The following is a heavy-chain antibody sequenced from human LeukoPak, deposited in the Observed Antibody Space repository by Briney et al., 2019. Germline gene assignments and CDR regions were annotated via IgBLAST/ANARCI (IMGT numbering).Heavy chain of an antibody. D-gene: IGHD6-19*01. CDR3: ARAPSGWSDYWYFDL. Sequence: GGSLRLSCAASGFTFRSYEMNWVRQAPGKGLEWVSYITSSGSTIYYADSVKGRFTISRDNAKNSLYLQMNSLRAEDTAVYYCARAPSGWSDYWYFDLWGRGTLVTVS. V-gene: IGHV3-48*03. CDR1: GFTFRSYE. J-gene: IGHJ2*01. CDR2: ITSSGSTI.